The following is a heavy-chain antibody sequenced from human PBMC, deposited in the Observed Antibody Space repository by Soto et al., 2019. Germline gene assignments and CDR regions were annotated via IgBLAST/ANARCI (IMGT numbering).Heavy chain of an antibody. J-gene: IGHJ4*02. CDR2: ISAYNGNT. D-gene: IGHD6-13*01. CDR3: ARARSSSWYGDFDY. Sequence: ASVKVSCKASGYTFTSYGISWVRQAPGQGLEWMGWISAYNGNTNYAQKLQGRVTMTTDTCTSTAYMELRSLRSDDTAVYHCARARSSSWYGDFDYWGQGTLVTVSS. V-gene: IGHV1-18*01. CDR1: GYTFTSYG.